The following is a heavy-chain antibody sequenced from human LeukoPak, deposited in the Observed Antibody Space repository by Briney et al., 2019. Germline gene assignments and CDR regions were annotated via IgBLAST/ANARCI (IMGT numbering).Heavy chain of an antibody. J-gene: IGHJ4*02. V-gene: IGHV3-23*01. CDR2: ISDTGGRI. CDR1: GITLSNYG. Sequence: GGSLRLSCAVSGITLSNYGMTWVRQAPGKGLEWVAGISDTGGRINYADSVKGRFTISRDNPKNTLYLQMNSLRAEDTAVYFCAKRGVVIRVILVGFHKEAYYFDSWGQGALVTVSS. D-gene: IGHD3-22*01. CDR3: AKRGVVIRVILVGFHKEAYYFDS.